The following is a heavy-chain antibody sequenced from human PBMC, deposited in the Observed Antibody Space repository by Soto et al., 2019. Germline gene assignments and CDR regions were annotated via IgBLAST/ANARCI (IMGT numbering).Heavy chain of an antibody. CDR3: AREYSNSPEAFDL. Sequence: QVQLQESGPGLVKPSETLSLTCTVSGGSVNSDYYYWSWIRQPPGKGLEWIGYIYHSGRTSYNPSLESRVTISVDASRNQFSLKLSSVTAADTAVFYCAREYSNSPEAFDLWGQGTLVTVSS. CDR1: GGSVNSDYYY. CDR2: IYHSGRT. D-gene: IGHD6-13*01. J-gene: IGHJ4*02. V-gene: IGHV4-61*01.